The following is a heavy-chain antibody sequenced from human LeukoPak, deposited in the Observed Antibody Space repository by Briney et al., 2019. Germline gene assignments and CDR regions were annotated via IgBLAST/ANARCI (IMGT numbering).Heavy chain of an antibody. V-gene: IGHV3-33*01. CDR1: GFTFSSYG. Sequence: PGRSLRLSCAASGFTFSSYGMHWVRQAPGKGLEWVAVIWYDGSNKYYADSVKGRFTISRDNSKNTLYLQMNSLRAEDTAVYYCATEYSGYDYRVDYWGQGTLVTVSS. D-gene: IGHD5-12*01. CDR3: ATEYSGYDYRVDY. CDR2: IWYDGSNK. J-gene: IGHJ4*02.